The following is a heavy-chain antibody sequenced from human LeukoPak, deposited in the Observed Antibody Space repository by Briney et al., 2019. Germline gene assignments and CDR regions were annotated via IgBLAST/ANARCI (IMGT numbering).Heavy chain of an antibody. V-gene: IGHV3-64D*08. D-gene: IGHD2-15*01. CDR2: ISTNGGST. CDR3: AKDRYCSGGSCYYDAFDI. J-gene: IGHJ3*02. CDR1: GFTFSNYA. Sequence: PGGSLRLSCSASGFTFSNYAIHWVRQAPGKGLEYVSAISTNGGSTYYADSVKGRFTISRDNSKNTLYLQMSSLRAEDTAVYYCAKDRYCSGGSCYYDAFDIWGQGTMVTVSS.